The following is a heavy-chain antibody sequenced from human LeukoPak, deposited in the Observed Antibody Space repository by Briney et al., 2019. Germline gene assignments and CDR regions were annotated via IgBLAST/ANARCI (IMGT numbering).Heavy chain of an antibody. CDR3: ATEHSYGDYVEGTFDY. CDR1: GFTFSRYG. D-gene: IGHD4-17*01. J-gene: IGHJ4*02. CDR2: IYYSGST. Sequence: GSLRLSCAASGFTFSRYGLHWIRQPPGKGLEWIGSIYYSGSTYYNPSLKSRVTISVDTSKNQFPLKLSSVTAADTAVYYCATEHSYGDYVEGTFDYWGQGTLVTVSS. V-gene: IGHV4-39*06.